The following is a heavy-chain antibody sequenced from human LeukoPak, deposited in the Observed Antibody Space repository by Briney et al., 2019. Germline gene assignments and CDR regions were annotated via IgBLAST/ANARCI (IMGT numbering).Heavy chain of an antibody. CDR2: INHSGST. J-gene: IGHJ6*03. V-gene: IGHV4-34*01. Sequence: SETLSLTCAVYGGSFSGYYWSWIRQPPGKGLEWIGEINHSGSTNYNPSLKSRVTISVDTSKNQFSLKLSSVTAADTAVYYCARSSWYRPYNYYMDVWGKGTTVTVSS. D-gene: IGHD6-13*01. CDR1: GGSFSGYY. CDR3: ARSSWYRPYNYYMDV.